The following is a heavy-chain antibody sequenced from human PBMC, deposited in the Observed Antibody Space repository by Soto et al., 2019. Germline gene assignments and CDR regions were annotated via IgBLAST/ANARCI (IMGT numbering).Heavy chain of an antibody. D-gene: IGHD3-3*01. CDR3: ARTRARYDSTGKLFDY. Sequence: PGGSLRLSCAASGFTFSSYAMSWVRQAPGKGLEWVSAISGSGGSTYYADSVKGRFTISRDNSKNTLYLQMNSLRAEDTAVYYCARTRARYDSTGKLFDYWGQGTLVTVSS. CDR2: ISGSGGST. V-gene: IGHV3-23*01. J-gene: IGHJ4*02. CDR1: GFTFSSYA.